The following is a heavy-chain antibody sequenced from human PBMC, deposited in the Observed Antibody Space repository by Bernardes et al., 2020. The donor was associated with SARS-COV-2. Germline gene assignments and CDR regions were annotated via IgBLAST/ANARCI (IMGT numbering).Heavy chain of an antibody. CDR2: FDPEDGET. J-gene: IGHJ3*02. D-gene: IGHD3-22*01. CDR3: TTSLSLIVVTYAFDI. Sequence: ASMKVSCKVSGYTLTALSMHWVRQAPGKGLEWMGSFDPEDGETIYAQKFLGRVTMTADTSTYTSYMELSSLRSEDTAVYYCTTSLSLIVVTYAFDIWGQGTTVTVSS. CDR1: GYTLTALS. V-gene: IGHV1-24*01.